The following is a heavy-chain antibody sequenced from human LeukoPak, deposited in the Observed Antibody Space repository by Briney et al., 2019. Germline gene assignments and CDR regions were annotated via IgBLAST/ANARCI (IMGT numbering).Heavy chain of an antibody. V-gene: IGHV1-2*02. CDR3: ARDGGLDV. J-gene: IGHJ6*02. CDR1: GYTFTDYY. CDR2: INPNDGVT. Sequence: ASVKVSCKASGYTFTDYYIHWVRQAPGQGLEWMGWINPNDGVTKSAQKFQGRVTMTRDTSISTAFVELSSLTSDDTAVFYCARDGGLDVWGQGTTVTVSS.